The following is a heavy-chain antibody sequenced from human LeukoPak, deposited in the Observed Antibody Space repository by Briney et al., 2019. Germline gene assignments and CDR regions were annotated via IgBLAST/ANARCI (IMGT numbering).Heavy chain of an antibody. Sequence: ASVKVSCKTSGYTFTSYAMNWVRQAPGQGLEWMGWINTDTWNPTYAQGFTGRFVFSLDTSVSTAYLQISSLTTEDTAVYYCARPVPGLRSGYYAFDIWGQGTMVTVSS. V-gene: IGHV7-4-1*02. CDR1: GYTFTSYA. CDR2: INTDTWNP. J-gene: IGHJ3*02. D-gene: IGHD3-22*01. CDR3: ARPVPGLRSGYYAFDI.